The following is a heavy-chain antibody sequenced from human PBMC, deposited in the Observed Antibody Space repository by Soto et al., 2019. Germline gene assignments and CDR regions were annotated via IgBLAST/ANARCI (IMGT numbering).Heavy chain of an antibody. CDR2: IYYSGST. V-gene: IGHV4-31*03. D-gene: IGHD3-10*01. Sequence: SETLSLTCTVSGGSISSGGYYWSWIRQHPGKGLEWIGYIYYSGSTYYNPSLKSRVTISVDTSKNQFSLKLSSVTAADTAVYNWARWGTIGLWFGELLSGGSLYAFDIWGKGKMVTGSS. CDR3: ARWGTIGLWFGELLSGGSLYAFDI. CDR1: GGSISSGGYY. J-gene: IGHJ3*02.